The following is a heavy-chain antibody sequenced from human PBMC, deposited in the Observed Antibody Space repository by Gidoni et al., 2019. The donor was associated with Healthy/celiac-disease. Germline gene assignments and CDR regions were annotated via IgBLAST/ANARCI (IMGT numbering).Heavy chain of an antibody. Sequence: QVQLVESGGGVVQPGRSLRLSCAAAGLTCSSYGMHWVRQAPGQGLEWVAVIWYDGSNKYYADSVKGRFTISRDNSKNTLYLQMNSLRAEDTAVYYCARAPSEQQLVSLDYWGQGTLVTVSS. CDR2: IWYDGSNK. CDR3: ARAPSEQQLVSLDY. CDR1: GLTCSSYG. J-gene: IGHJ4*02. D-gene: IGHD6-13*01. V-gene: IGHV3-33*01.